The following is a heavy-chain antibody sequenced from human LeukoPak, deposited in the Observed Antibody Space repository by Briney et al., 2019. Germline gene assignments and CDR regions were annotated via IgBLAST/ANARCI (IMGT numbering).Heavy chain of an antibody. CDR3: AREGLTTVTYFFGYYMDV. Sequence: GGSLRLSCAASGFTFSSYAMHWVRQAPGKGLEWVAVISYDGSNKYYADSVKGRFTISRDNSKNTLYLQMNSLRAEDTAVYYCAREGLTTVTYFFGYYMDVWGKGTTVTASS. V-gene: IGHV3-30*04. J-gene: IGHJ6*03. CDR2: ISYDGSNK. CDR1: GFTFSSYA. D-gene: IGHD4-11*01.